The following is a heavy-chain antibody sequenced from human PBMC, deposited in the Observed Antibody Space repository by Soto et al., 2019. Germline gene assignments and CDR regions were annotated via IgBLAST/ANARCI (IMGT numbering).Heavy chain of an antibody. Sequence: GESLKISCKGSGYSFTSYWIGWVRQMPGKGLEWMGIIYPGDSDTRYSPSFQGQVTISADKSISTAYLRWSSLKASDTAMYYCARDSLWVVPAASGYYYGMDVWGQGTTVTVSS. J-gene: IGHJ6*02. CDR3: ARDSLWVVPAASGYYYGMDV. CDR2: IYPGDSDT. D-gene: IGHD2-2*01. V-gene: IGHV5-51*01. CDR1: GYSFTSYW.